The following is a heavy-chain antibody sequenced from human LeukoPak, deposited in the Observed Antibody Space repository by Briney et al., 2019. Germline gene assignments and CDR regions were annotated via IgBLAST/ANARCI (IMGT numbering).Heavy chain of an antibody. CDR1: GGTFSSYA. CDR2: IIPIFGTA. V-gene: IGHV1-69*05. Sequence: ASVKVSCKASGGTFSSYAISWVRQAPGQGLEWMGGIIPIFGTANYAQKFQGRVTITTDESTSTAYMELSSLRSEDTAVYYCARGRDIVVVVAATPYYFDYWGQGTLVTVSS. D-gene: IGHD2-15*01. J-gene: IGHJ4*02. CDR3: ARGRDIVVVVAATPYYFDY.